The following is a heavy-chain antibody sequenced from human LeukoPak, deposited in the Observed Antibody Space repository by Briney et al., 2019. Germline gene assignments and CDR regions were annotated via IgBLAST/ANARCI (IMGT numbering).Heavy chain of an antibody. J-gene: IGHJ5*02. D-gene: IGHD1-1*01. CDR1: GGSISSGGYY. Sequence: SQTLSLTCTVSGGSISSGGYYWSWIRQPPGKGLEWIGYIYHSGSTYYNPSLKSRVTISVDRSKNQFSLKLSSVTAADTAVYYCARHPQKNWNDRVRWFNWFDPWGQGTLVTVSS. CDR2: IYHSGST. CDR3: ARHPQKNWNDRVRWFNWFDP. V-gene: IGHV4-30-2*01.